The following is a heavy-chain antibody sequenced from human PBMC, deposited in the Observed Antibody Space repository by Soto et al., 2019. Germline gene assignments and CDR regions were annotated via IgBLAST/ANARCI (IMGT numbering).Heavy chain of an antibody. CDR1: VFTFISYG. CDR2: ISYDGSNK. J-gene: IGHJ6*02. V-gene: IGHV3-30*18. CDR3: AKEYCTNGVCYYYYYYGMDV. Sequence: GWSLRLSCASSVFTFISYGMHWVRQAPGKGLEWVAVISYDGSNKYYADSVKGRFTISRDNSKNTLYLQMNSLRAEDTAVYYCAKEYCTNGVCYYYYYYGMDVWGQGTTVTSP. D-gene: IGHD2-8*01.